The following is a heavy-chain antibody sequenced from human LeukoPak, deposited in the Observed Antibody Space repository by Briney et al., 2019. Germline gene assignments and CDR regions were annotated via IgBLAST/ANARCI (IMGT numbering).Heavy chain of an antibody. CDR2: INHSGST. V-gene: IGHV4-34*01. Sequence: PSETLSLTCAVYGGSFSGYYWSWIRQPPGKGLEWIGEINHSGSTNCNPSLKSRVTISVDTSKNQFSLKLSSVTAADTAVYYCARGRGRWLQLIWFDYWGQGTLVTVSS. D-gene: IGHD5-24*01. CDR3: ARGRGRWLQLIWFDY. J-gene: IGHJ4*02. CDR1: GGSFSGYY.